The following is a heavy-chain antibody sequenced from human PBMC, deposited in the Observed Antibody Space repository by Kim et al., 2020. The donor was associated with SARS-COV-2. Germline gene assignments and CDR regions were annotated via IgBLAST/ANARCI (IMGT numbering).Heavy chain of an antibody. Sequence: KTQDSQKFQGTVTITRDASANTAYMELRRLTTKDTAIYYCARDMDPTVYDYWGQGTLVTVSS. CDR2: KT. J-gene: IGHJ4*02. V-gene: IGHV1-3*01. D-gene: IGHD4-4*01. CDR3: ARDMDPTVYDY.